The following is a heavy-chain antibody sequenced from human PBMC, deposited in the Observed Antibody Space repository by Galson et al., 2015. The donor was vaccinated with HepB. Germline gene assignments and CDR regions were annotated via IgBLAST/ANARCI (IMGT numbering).Heavy chain of an antibody. Sequence: SLRLSCAASGSTFSSYGMHWVRQAPGKGLEWVALIWLDGRNEYYADSVKGRFTISRDNSKNTLYLQMNSLRAEDTAVYYCARERARDSYGCFDCWGRGTLVTVSS. J-gene: IGHJ4*02. CDR3: ARERARDSYGCFDC. CDR1: GSTFSSYG. D-gene: IGHD5-18*01. CDR2: IWLDGRNE. V-gene: IGHV3-33*08.